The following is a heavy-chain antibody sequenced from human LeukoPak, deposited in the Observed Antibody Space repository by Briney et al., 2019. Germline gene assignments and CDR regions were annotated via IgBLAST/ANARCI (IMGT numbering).Heavy chain of an antibody. D-gene: IGHD6-13*01. CDR3: AKAESSSWFDAFDI. V-gene: IGHV3-23*01. CDR2: ISGSGGST. Sequence: GGSLRLSCAASGFTFSDYGMHWVRQAPGKGLEWVSAISGSGGSTYYADSVKGRFTISRDNSKNTLYLQMNSLRAEDTAVYYCAKAESSSWFDAFDIWGQGTMVTVSS. CDR1: GFTFSDYG. J-gene: IGHJ3*02.